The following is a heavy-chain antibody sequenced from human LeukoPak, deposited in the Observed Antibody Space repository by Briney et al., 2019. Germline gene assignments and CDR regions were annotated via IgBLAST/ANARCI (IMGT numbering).Heavy chain of an antibody. Sequence: ASVKVSCKASGYSFSSYGISWVRQAPGQGLEWMGWISGYNGNTNYAQKLQGRVTMTTDTSTSTAYMELRSLRSDDTAAYYCAREEVRRAVAGYFDYWGQGTLVTVSS. CDR2: ISGYNGNT. CDR3: AREEVRRAVAGYFDY. D-gene: IGHD6-19*01. CDR1: GYSFSSYG. V-gene: IGHV1-18*01. J-gene: IGHJ4*02.